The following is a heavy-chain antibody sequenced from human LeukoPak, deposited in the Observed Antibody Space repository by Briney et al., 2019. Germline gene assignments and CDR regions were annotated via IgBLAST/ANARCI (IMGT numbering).Heavy chain of an antibody. CDR3: ATETENSNYDAFDI. J-gene: IGHJ3*02. V-gene: IGHV3-48*03. Sequence: GGSLRLSCAASGFTFSSYEMNWVRQAPGQGLEWVSYISGGGTTIYYADSVKGRFTISRDNARNSLYLQMNSLRAEDTAVYYCATETENSNYDAFDIWGQGTMVTVSS. CDR2: ISGGGTTI. D-gene: IGHD4-11*01. CDR1: GFTFSSYE.